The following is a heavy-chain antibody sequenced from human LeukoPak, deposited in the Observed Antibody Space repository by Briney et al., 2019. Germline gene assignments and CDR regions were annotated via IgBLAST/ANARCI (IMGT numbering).Heavy chain of an antibody. CDR1: GFTFSSYA. Sequence: PGGSLRLSCAASGFTFSSYAMHWVRQAPGKGLEWVANIKQDGSEKYYVDSVKGRFTISRDNAKNSLYLQMNSLRAEDTAVYYCARDRRSWIQPLPHDDAFDIWGQGTMVTVSS. D-gene: IGHD5-18*01. CDR2: IKQDGSEK. CDR3: ARDRRSWIQPLPHDDAFDI. V-gene: IGHV3-7*01. J-gene: IGHJ3*02.